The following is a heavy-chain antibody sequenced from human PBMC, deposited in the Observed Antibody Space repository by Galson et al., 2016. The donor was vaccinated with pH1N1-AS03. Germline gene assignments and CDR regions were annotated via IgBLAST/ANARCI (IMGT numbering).Heavy chain of an antibody. CDR3: AKGRGFILDS. Sequence: SLRLSCAASGFAVSDYYVSWVRQAPGKGLDWVSIINREETGNYSASVQGRFTIARDSSNNVVYLQMNALRPDDTAVYYCAKGRGFILDSWGQGTLVTVSS. J-gene: IGHJ4*02. D-gene: IGHD5-24*01. CDR2: INREETG. V-gene: IGHV3-53*05. CDR1: GFAVSDYY.